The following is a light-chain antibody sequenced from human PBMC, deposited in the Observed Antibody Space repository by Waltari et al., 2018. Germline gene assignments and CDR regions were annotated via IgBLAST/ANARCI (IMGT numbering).Light chain of an antibody. CDR3: ATWDDRLTGVV. CDR2: SND. CDR1: NSNIGSNT. J-gene: IGLJ2*01. Sequence: QSVLTQPPSASGTPGQRVTISCSGSNSNIGSNTVNWYQQVPGTAPKLLIYSNDQRPSGVPDRFSGSKSGTSASLAIRGLHSEDEADYYCATWDDRLTGVVFGVGTKVTVL. V-gene: IGLV1-44*01.